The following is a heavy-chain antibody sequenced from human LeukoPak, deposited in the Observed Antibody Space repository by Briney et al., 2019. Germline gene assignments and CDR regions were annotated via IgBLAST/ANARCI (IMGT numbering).Heavy chain of an antibody. J-gene: IGHJ4*02. CDR3: AKQYGDYGFDY. CDR1: GSTITYNY. V-gene: IGHV3-66*01. D-gene: IGHD4-17*01. CDR2: INSGGDK. Sequence: GGSLRLSCAASGSTITYNYMTWVRQAPGKGLEWVSIINSGGDKYYADSLKGQITVSRDNSKNTLYLKMNSLRAEDTAVYYCAKQYGDYGFDYWGQGTLVTVSS.